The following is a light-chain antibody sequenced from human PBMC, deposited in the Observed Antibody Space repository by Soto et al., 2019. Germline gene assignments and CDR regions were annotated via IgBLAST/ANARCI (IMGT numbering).Light chain of an antibody. CDR2: DAS. J-gene: IGKJ2*01. V-gene: IGKV1-5*01. CDR1: QSISSW. Sequence: DIQMTQSPSTLSASVGDRVTITCRASQSISSWLAWYQQKPGKAPKLLIYDASSLESGVPSRFSGSGSGTEFTLTISSPQPYDFATYYCQQYNSYLYTFGQGTKLEIK. CDR3: QQYNSYLYT.